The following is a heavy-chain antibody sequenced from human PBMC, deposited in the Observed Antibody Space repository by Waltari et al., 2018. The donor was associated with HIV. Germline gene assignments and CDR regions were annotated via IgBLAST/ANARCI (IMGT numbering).Heavy chain of an antibody. J-gene: IGHJ4*02. CDR3: ARLGAARGSEALDY. CDR1: GYSFYGYW. CDR2: VYPDHSRP. Sequence: EVQLVQSGAEVKKPGESLKISCKGSGYSFYGYWIGWVRQMPGKGLEWMGIVYPDHSRPRYRLSFQGHVPMSSDKSINTAYLQWSSLKASDTAIYYCARLGAARGSEALDYWGRGTPVTVSS. V-gene: IGHV5-51*03. D-gene: IGHD6-13*01.